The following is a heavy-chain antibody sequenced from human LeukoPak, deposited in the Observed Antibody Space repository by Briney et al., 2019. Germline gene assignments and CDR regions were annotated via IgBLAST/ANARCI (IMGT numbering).Heavy chain of an antibody. CDR1: GFTFSSYS. CDR2: ISSSSSYI. J-gene: IGHJ4*02. D-gene: IGHD2-2*01. V-gene: IGHV3-21*01. Sequence: GGSLRLSCAASGFTFSSYSMNWVRQAPGKGLEWVSSISSSSSYIYYADSVKGRFTISRDNAKNSLYLQMNSLRAEDTAVYYCARVSVVPAARVDYWGQGTLVTVSS. CDR3: ARVSVVPAARVDY.